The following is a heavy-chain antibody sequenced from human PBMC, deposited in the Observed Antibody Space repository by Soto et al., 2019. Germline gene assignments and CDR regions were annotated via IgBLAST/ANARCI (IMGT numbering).Heavy chain of an antibody. CDR1: GFSFSDHY. Sequence: GGSLRLSCVASGFSFSDHYMIWIRQAPGKGLEWVAYISVSSDYINYADSVKGRFTMSRDNGKNSVYLHMNSLRAEDTAVYFCVRDADRSDSWWFDLWGQGTQVTAPQ. CDR3: VRDADRSDSWWFDL. V-gene: IGHV3-11*06. D-gene: IGHD6-6*01. J-gene: IGHJ5*02. CDR2: ISVSSDYI.